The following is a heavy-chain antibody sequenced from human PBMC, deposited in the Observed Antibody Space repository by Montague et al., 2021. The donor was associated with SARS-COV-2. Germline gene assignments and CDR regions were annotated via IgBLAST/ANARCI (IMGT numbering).Heavy chain of an antibody. J-gene: IGHJ6*02. CDR3: ARNPWRITIFGVVTRYGMDL. V-gene: IGHV4-61*01. CDR1: GGSVSSGSYY. D-gene: IGHD3-3*01. Sequence: SETLSLTCIVSGGSVSSGSYYWSWIRQPPGKGLEWIGYIYYSGSTNYNPSLKSRVTISVDTSKNQFSLKLSSVTAADTAVYYCARNPWRITIFGVVTRYGMDLGGQGTTVTASS. CDR2: IYYSGST.